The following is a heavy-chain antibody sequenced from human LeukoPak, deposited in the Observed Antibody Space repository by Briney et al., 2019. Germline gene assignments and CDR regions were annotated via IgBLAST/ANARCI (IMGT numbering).Heavy chain of an antibody. CDR3: ARRYCSGGSCYSVDY. Sequence: GGSLRLSCAASGFTFSSYWMSWVRQAPGKGLEWVANINKDGSEKYYVDSVKGRFTISRDYARSSLYLQKNSLRAEDTAVYYCARRYCSGGSCYSVDYWGQGTLVTVSS. CDR1: GFTFSSYW. J-gene: IGHJ4*02. D-gene: IGHD2-15*01. CDR2: INKDGSEK. V-gene: IGHV3-7*01.